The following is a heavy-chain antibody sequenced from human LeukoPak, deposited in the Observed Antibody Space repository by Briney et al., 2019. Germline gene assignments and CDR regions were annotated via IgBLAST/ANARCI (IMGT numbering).Heavy chain of an antibody. V-gene: IGHV1-3*01. CDR1: GYTFTSYA. D-gene: IGHD2-21*01. J-gene: IGHJ6*02. CDR3: ARVDVVVGSYGMDV. Sequence: GASVKGSCKASGYTFTSYAMHWVRQAPGQRLEWMGWINAGNGNTKYSQKFQGRVTITRDTSASTAYMELSSLRSEDTAVYYCARVDVVVGSYGMDVWGQGTTVTVSS. CDR2: INAGNGNT.